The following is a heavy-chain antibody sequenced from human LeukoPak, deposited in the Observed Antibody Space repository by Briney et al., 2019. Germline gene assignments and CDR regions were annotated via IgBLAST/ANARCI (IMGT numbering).Heavy chain of an antibody. CDR2: ISWNSGSI. J-gene: IGHJ6*02. CDR3: AKEDNYGMDV. V-gene: IGHV3-9*01. D-gene: IGHD5-24*01. CDR1: GFTFDDYA. Sequence: GRSLRLSCAASGFTFDDYATHWVRQAPGKGLEWVSGISWNSGSIGYADSVKGRFTISRDNAKNSLYLQMNSLRAEDTALYYCAKEDNYGMDVWGQGTTVTVSS.